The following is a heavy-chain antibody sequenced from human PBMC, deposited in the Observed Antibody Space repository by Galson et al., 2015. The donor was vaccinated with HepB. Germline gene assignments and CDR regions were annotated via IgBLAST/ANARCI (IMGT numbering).Heavy chain of an antibody. CDR1: GFTFSSYG. CDR2: ISYDGSNK. J-gene: IGHJ4*02. CDR3: AKDDPDYVWGSFDY. Sequence: SLRLSCAASGFTFSSYGMHWVRQAPGKGLEWVAVISYDGSNKYYADSVKGRFTISRDNSKNTLYLQMNSLRAEDTAVYYCAKDDPDYVWGSFDYWGQGTLVTVSS. V-gene: IGHV3-30*18. D-gene: IGHD3-16*01.